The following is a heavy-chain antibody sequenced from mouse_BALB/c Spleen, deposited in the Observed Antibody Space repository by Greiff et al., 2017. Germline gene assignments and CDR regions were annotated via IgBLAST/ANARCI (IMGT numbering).Heavy chain of an antibody. CDR1: GFAFSSYD. J-gene: IGHJ1*01. CDR3: ARHVTTATWYFDV. Sequence: EVKLVESGGGLVKPGGSLKLSCAASGFAFSSYDMSWVRQTPEKRLEWVAYISSGGGSTYYPDTVKGRFTISRDNAKNTLYLQMSSLKSEDTAMYYCARHVTTATWYFDVWGAGTTVTVSS. D-gene: IGHD1-2*01. V-gene: IGHV5-12-1*01. CDR2: ISSGGGST.